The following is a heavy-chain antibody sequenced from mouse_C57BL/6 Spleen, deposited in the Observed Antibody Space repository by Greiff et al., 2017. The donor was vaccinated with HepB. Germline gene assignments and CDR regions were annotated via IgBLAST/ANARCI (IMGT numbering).Heavy chain of an antibody. CDR2: INPNNGGT. D-gene: IGHD2-3*01. V-gene: IGHV1-18*01. Sequence: VQLQQSGPELVKPGASVKIPCKASGYTFTDYNMDWVKQSHGKSLEWIGDINPNNGGTIYNQKFKGKATLTVDKSSSTAYMELRSLTSEDTAVYYCARSPDGYYPYYYAMDYWGQGTSVTVSS. J-gene: IGHJ4*01. CDR1: GYTFTDYN. CDR3: ARSPDGYYPYYYAMDY.